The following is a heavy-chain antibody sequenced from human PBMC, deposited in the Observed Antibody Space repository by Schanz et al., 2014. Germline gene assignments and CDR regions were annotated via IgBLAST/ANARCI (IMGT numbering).Heavy chain of an antibody. V-gene: IGHV3-30*02. J-gene: IGHJ4*02. D-gene: IGHD1-26*01. CDR2: IRFDASAK. CDR3: AKEWSPSF. CDR1: GFTFSRSG. Sequence: QVQLVESGGGVVQPGRSLRLSCAASGFTFSRSGMHWVRQAPGKGLEWVAYIRFDASAKYYGDSVEGRFTISRDNAKNTLYLQMDSLRPEDTAIYYCAKEWSPSFWGQGTLVTVSS.